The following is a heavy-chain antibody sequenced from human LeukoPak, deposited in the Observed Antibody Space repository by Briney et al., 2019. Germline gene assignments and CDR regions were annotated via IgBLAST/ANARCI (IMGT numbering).Heavy chain of an antibody. CDR1: GFTFSSYG. J-gene: IGHJ3*01. Sequence: GGSLRLSCAASGFTFSSYGMHWVRQAPGKGLEWVAVIWYDGSNKYYADSVKGRFTISRDNSKNTLYLQMNSLRAEDTALYYCAKSRGGYYVAAFDVWGQGTMVTVSS. D-gene: IGHD3-3*01. CDR2: IWYDGSNK. CDR3: AKSRGGYYVAAFDV. V-gene: IGHV3-30*02.